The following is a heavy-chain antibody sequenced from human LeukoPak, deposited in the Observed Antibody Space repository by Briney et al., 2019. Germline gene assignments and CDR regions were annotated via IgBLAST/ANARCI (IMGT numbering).Heavy chain of an antibody. CDR1: EYTFTNYD. CDR3: ARGYYDILTGYYMGDY. J-gene: IGHJ4*02. CDR2: MNPNSGNT. Sequence: ASVKVSCKASEYTFTNYDINWVRQATGQGLEWMGWMNPNSGNTGYAQKFQGRVTMTRNTSISTAYMELSSLRSEDTAVYYCARGYYDILTGYYMGDYWGQGTLVTVSS. D-gene: IGHD3-9*01. V-gene: IGHV1-8*01.